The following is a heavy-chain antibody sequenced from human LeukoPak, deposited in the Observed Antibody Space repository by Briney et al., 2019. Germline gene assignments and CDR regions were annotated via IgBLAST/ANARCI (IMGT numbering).Heavy chain of an antibody. Sequence: GGSLRLSCAASGFTFSSYGMHWGRQAPGKGLERVAVIWFDGSNKYYADSVKGRFTISRDNSKNTLYLQMNSLRAEDTALYYCARDRDYYDSSGYYNDWGQGTLVTVSS. CDR1: GFTFSSYG. CDR2: IWFDGSNK. D-gene: IGHD3-22*01. CDR3: ARDRDYYDSSGYYND. V-gene: IGHV3-33*01. J-gene: IGHJ4*02.